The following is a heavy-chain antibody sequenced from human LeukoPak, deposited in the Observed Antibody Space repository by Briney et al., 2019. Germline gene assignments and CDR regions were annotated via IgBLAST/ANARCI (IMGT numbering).Heavy chain of an antibody. CDR1: GFTVSSNY. CDR3: ARWAAAVDY. Sequence: AGGSLRLSCAASGFTVSSNYMSWVRQAPGKGLEWVSVIYSGGSTYYADSVKGRFTISRDDSKNTLYLQMDSLRAEDTAVYYCARWAAAVDYWGQGTLVTVSS. J-gene: IGHJ4*02. D-gene: IGHD6-13*01. CDR2: IYSGGST. V-gene: IGHV3-66*01.